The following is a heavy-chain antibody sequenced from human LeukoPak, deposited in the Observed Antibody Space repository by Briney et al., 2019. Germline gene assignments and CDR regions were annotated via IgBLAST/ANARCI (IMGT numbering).Heavy chain of an antibody. D-gene: IGHD3-22*01. CDR2: ISGDGSTT. CDR1: GFTFDDYA. J-gene: IGHJ4*02. Sequence: GGSLRLSCAASGFTFDDYAMHWVRQGPGKGLEWVSFISGDGSTTYYADSAKGRFAISRDNSKNSLYLQTNSLTTEDIAFYYCAKDTKFYYDFSAGYFDFWGQGTLVTVSS. CDR3: AKDTKFYYDFSAGYFDF. V-gene: IGHV3-43*02.